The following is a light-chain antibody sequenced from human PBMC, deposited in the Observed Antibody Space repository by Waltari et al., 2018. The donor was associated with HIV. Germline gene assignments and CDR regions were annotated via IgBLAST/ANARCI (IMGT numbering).Light chain of an antibody. Sequence: EIVMTQSPATLSVSPGERAPPSCRASQSVTRNVAWYQQKPGQAPRLLIYGASARASGVPDTFSGSGSGTDFTLTISSLQPEDLAVYYCQQYEKWPGTFGQGTKVDIK. CDR1: QSVTRN. CDR2: GAS. CDR3: QQYEKWPGT. V-gene: IGKV3-15*01. J-gene: IGKJ1*01.